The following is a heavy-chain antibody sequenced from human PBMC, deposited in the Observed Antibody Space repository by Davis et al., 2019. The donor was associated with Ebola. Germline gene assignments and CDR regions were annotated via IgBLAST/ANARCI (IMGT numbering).Heavy chain of an antibody. CDR1: GASVSSNSYY. D-gene: IGHD3-16*01. J-gene: IGHJ4*02. V-gene: IGHV4-61*01. Sequence: SGTLSLTCTVSGASVSSNSYYWNWIRQSPGKGLEWIGYIYYYGDTHYNPSLKSRVSISLDTSKNQLSLKVRSVTVADTAVYYCASWGREGYWGQGTLVTVSS. CDR3: ASWGREGY. CDR2: IYYYGDT.